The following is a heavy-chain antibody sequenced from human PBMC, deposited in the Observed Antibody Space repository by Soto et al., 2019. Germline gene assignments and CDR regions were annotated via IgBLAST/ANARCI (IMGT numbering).Heavy chain of an antibody. CDR3: AKERFRGSVAGMGNSDY. J-gene: IGHJ4*02. D-gene: IGHD6-19*01. CDR2: ISATGLST. CDR1: GFSFSSYG. Sequence: EVQLLQSGGGLVQPGGSRRLSCAASGFSFSSYGMSWVRQAPGKGLEWVSFISATGLSTYYADSVKGRFTISRDNYKNTVYLQLNSLRGEDTAVYYCAKERFRGSVAGMGNSDYWGQGTLVSVSS. V-gene: IGHV3-23*01.